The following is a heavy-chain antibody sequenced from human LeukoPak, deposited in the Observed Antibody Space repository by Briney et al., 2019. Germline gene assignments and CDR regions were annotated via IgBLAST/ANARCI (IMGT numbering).Heavy chain of an antibody. D-gene: IGHD3-3*01. CDR1: GYSFSNYG. V-gene: IGHV1-46*01. CDR2: INPSGGST. J-gene: IGHJ4*02. CDR3: ARAYDFPDY. Sequence: ASVKVSCKASGYSFSNYGMNWVRQAPGQGLEWMGIINPSGGSTSYAQKFQGRVTMTRDTSTSTVYMELSSLRSEDTAVYYCARAYDFPDYWGQGTLITVSS.